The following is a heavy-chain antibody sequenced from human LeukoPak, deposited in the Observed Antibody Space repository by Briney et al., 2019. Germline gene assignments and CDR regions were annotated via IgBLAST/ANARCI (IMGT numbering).Heavy chain of an antibody. Sequence: SETLSLTCSVSGGSIRSSDYYWGWIRQPPGKGLEWIGSISYGGNTYYNPSVKSRVAVSVDTSKSQFSLKLSSVTAADTAVYYCAITRPPGLFDIWGQGAMVTVSS. J-gene: IGHJ3*02. CDR3: AITRPPGLFDI. V-gene: IGHV4-39*07. CDR1: GGSIRSSDYY. D-gene: IGHD3-10*01. CDR2: ISYGGNT.